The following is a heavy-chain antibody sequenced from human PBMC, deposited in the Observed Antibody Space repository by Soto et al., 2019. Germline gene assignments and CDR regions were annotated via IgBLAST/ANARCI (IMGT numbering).Heavy chain of an antibody. CDR1: GGTFSSYA. D-gene: IGHD2-15*01. J-gene: IGHJ6*02. CDR3: ARLGYXSGGSCYSAPYYYGMDV. CDR2: IIPIFGTA. V-gene: IGHV1-69*13. Sequence: SVKVSCKASGGTFSSYAISWVRQAPGQGLEWMGGIIPIFGTANYAQKFQGRVTITADESTSTAYMELSSLRSEDTAVYYCARLGYXSGGSCYSAPYYYGMDVWGQGTTVTVSS.